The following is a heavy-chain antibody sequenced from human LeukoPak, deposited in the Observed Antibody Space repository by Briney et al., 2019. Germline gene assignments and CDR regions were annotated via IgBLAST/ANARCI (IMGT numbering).Heavy chain of an antibody. V-gene: IGHV3-21*01. CDR2: ITSSSTYT. CDR3: ARDPYSGTYGDTYYYYMDV. CDR1: GFSFSSYN. J-gene: IGHJ6*03. Sequence: GGSLRLSCEASGFSFSSYNMNWVRQTPGKGLEWVSSITSSSTYTFYADSVKGRFTISRDNARNSLYLQMNSLRAEDTAVYYCARDPYSGTYGDTYYYYMDVWGKGTTVTVSS. D-gene: IGHD1-26*01.